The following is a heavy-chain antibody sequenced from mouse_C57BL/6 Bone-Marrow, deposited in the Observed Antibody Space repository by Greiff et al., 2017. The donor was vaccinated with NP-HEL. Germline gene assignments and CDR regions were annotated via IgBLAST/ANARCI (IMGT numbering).Heavy chain of an antibody. J-gene: IGHJ3*01. CDR1: GFNFTDYY. Sequence: VQLQQSGAELVKPGASVKLSCTASGFNFTDYYMHWVKQRTEQGLEWIGRIDPEDGDTKYAPKFQGKATLTVDTSSSTAYLQLSSLTSEDTAVYYCALDLLLRYEGAGLAYWGQGTLVTVSA. V-gene: IGHV14-2*01. CDR3: ALDLLLRYEGAGLAY. D-gene: IGHD1-1*01. CDR2: IDPEDGDT.